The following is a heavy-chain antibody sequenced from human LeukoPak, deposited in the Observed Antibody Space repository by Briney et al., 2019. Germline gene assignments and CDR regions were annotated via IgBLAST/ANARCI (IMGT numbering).Heavy chain of an antibody. J-gene: IGHJ3*02. CDR2: IYYSGST. CDR1: GGSISSYY. D-gene: IGHD2-2*01. V-gene: IGHV4-59*01. Sequence: SETLSLTCTVSGGSISSYYLSWIRQPPGKGLEWIGYIYYSGSTNYNPSLKSRVTISVDTSKNQFSLKLSSVTAADTAVYYCARVVVVPAAMVAFDIWGQGTMVTVSS. CDR3: ARVVVVPAAMVAFDI.